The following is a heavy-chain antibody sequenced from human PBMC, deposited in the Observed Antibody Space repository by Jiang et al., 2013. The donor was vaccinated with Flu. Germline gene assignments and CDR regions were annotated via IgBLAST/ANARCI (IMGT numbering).Heavy chain of an antibody. D-gene: IGHD5-12*01. CDR2: IYYSGST. Sequence: GLVKPAETLSLTCIVSGGSIINSSYYWGWIRQPPGRGLEWIGSIYYSGSTYSNPSLQSRITISVATSKKYFSLNLSSLTAADTALYYCFGVDIVATGVSWGQGILVTVSS. J-gene: IGHJ4*02. CDR3: FGVDIVATGVS. CDR1: GGSIINSSYY. V-gene: IGHV4-39*02.